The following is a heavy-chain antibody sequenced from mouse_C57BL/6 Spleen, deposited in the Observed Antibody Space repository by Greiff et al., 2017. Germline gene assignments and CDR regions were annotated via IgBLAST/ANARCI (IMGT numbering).Heavy chain of an antibody. Sequence: QVQLQQPGAELVRPGSSVKLSCKASGYTFTSYWMHWVKQRPIQGLEWIGNIDPSDSETHYNQKFKDKATLTVDKSTSTAYLQISSLTSEASAVYFYARSHCSSQAWFAYWGQGTLVTVSA. CDR2: IDPSDSET. CDR3: ARSHCSSQAWFAY. J-gene: IGHJ3*01. V-gene: IGHV1-52*01. CDR1: GYTFTSYW. D-gene: IGHD1-1*01.